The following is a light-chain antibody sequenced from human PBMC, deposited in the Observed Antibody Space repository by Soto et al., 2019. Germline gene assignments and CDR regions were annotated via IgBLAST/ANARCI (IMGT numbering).Light chain of an antibody. CDR3: QQYYSAPFT. Sequence: DIVMTQSPDSLAVSLGERATINCKSSQSVLYSSNNKNFLAWYQQKPGQPPKLLIYWASTREPGVPDRFSGSGSGTDFTLTISGLQAEDVAVYSCQQYYSAPFTFGQGTKLEIK. V-gene: IGKV4-1*01. CDR1: QSVLYSSNNKNF. J-gene: IGKJ2*01. CDR2: WAS.